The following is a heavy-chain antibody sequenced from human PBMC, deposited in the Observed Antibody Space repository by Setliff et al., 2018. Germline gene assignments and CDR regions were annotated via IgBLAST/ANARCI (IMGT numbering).Heavy chain of an antibody. Sequence: GGSLRLSCAASGFSFESHGMHWVRQAPGKGLEWVAFIQHDGENKFYADSVKGRLTVSRDNSKNTLYLQMNSLRAEDTAVYYCAREPYYYDSSGYSKSYYFDYWGQGTLVTVSS. CDR2: IQHDGENK. J-gene: IGHJ4*02. CDR3: AREPYYYDSSGYSKSYYFDY. CDR1: GFSFESHG. V-gene: IGHV3-30*02. D-gene: IGHD3-22*01.